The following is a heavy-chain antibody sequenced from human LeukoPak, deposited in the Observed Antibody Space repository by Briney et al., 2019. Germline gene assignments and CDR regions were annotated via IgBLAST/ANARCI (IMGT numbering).Heavy chain of an antibody. D-gene: IGHD7-27*01. V-gene: IGHV7-4-1*02. CDR1: GYTFTNYT. Sequence: ASVKVSCKASGYTFTNYTMNWVRQAPGQGLEWMGWINTNSGNPTYAQGFTGRFVFPLDTSVTTAYLQISSLKAEDTAVYYCARGTGDYTDWYFDLWGRGTLVTVSS. CDR2: INTNSGNP. CDR3: ARGTGDYTDWYFDL. J-gene: IGHJ2*01.